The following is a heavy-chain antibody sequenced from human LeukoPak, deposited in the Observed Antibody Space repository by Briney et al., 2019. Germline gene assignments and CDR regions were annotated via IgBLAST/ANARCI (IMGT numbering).Heavy chain of an antibody. CDR2: ISGSGDST. CDR1: GFTFSSYA. V-gene: IGHV3-23*01. CDR3: AKVIRGGYGMDV. J-gene: IGHJ6*02. D-gene: IGHD3-10*01. Sequence: GGSLRLSCAASGFTFSSYAMGWVRQAPGKGLEWVSAISGSGDSTYYADSVKGRFTISRDNAKNSLSLQLNSLRDEDTAVYFCAKVIRGGYGMDVWGQGTTVTVSS.